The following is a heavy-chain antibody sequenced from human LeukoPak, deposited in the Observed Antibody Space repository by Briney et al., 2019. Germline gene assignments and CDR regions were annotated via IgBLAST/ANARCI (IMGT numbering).Heavy chain of an antibody. J-gene: IGHJ4*02. CDR1: GFTFNSYI. CDR2: IWYDGSKT. Sequence: GGSLRLSCAASGFTFNSYIMSWVRQAPGKGLEWVAAIWYDGSKTSYTDSVKGRFTVSRDISKNTVYLQMNGLKAEDTAVYYCAGDDCSTTPCYAYWGQGTLVTVSS. CDR3: AGDDCSTTPCYAY. D-gene: IGHD2-2*01. V-gene: IGHV3-33*08.